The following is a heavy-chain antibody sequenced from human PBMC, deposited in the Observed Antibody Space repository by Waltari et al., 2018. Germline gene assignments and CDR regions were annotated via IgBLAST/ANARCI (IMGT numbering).Heavy chain of an antibody. CDR1: GGTFSSYA. J-gene: IGHJ6*02. Sequence: QVQLVQSGAEVKKPGSSVKVSCKASGGTFSSYAISWVRQAPGQGLEWMGRIIPTCGQANYAQKFQGRVTITADKSTSTAYMELSSLRSEDTAVYYCVYYYDSSGYYYYYGMDVWGQGTTVTVSS. CDR2: IIPTCGQA. CDR3: VYYYDSSGYYYYYGMDV. D-gene: IGHD3-22*01. V-gene: IGHV1-69*02.